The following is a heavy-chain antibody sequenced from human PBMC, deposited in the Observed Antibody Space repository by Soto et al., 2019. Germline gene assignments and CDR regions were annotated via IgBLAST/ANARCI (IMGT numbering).Heavy chain of an antibody. V-gene: IGHV3-23*01. Sequence: PGGSLRLSCAASGFTFSSYAMSWVRQAPGKGLEWVSAISGSGGSTYYADSVKGRFTISRDNSKNTLYLQMNSLRAEDTAVYYCAKDPYYSGSYLALDYWGQGTLVTVSS. D-gene: IGHD1-26*01. CDR1: GFTFSSYA. J-gene: IGHJ4*02. CDR3: AKDPYYSGSYLALDY. CDR2: ISGSGGST.